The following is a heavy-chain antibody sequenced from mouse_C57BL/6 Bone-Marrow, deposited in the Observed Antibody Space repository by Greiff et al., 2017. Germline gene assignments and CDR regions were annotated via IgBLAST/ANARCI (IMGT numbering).Heavy chain of an antibody. D-gene: IGHD1-1*01. V-gene: IGHV1-81*01. CDR2: IYPRSGNT. CDR1: GYTFTSYG. CDR3: ARRSIYYGSSYCYAMDY. J-gene: IGHJ4*01. Sequence: VKLMESGAELARPGASVKLSCKASGYTFTSYGISWVKQRTGQGLEWIGEIYPRSGNTYYNEKFKGKATLTADKSSSTAYMELRSLTSEDSAVYFCARRSIYYGSSYCYAMDYWGQGTSVTVSS.